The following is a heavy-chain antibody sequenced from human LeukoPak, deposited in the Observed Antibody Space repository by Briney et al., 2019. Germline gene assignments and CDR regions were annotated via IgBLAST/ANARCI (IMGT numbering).Heavy chain of an antibody. CDR3: AKGGWLDD. D-gene: IGHD6-19*01. Sequence: GGSLRLSCAASGFNFNKYDMTWARQAPGKGLEWVSTITGRSNKTYYTDSVKGRFVTSRDNSKDTLYLQMNSLRAEDTALYYCAKGGWLDDLGQGALVTVSS. V-gene: IGHV3-23*01. CDR2: ITGRSNKT. J-gene: IGHJ4*02. CDR1: GFNFNKYD.